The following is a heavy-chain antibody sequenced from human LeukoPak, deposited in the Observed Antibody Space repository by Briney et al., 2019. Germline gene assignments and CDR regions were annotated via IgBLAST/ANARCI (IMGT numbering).Heavy chain of an antibody. J-gene: IGHJ4*02. D-gene: IGHD4-17*01. Sequence: GGSLRLSCAASGFTFSSFSMNWVCQAPGKGLEWISYISSSSSSTYYADSVKGRFTISRDNAKNSLYLQMNSLRAEDTAVYYCARVIGSYGDSAYWGQGTLVTVSS. CDR3: ARVIGSYGDSAY. CDR2: ISSSSSST. CDR1: GFTFSSFS. V-gene: IGHV3-48*04.